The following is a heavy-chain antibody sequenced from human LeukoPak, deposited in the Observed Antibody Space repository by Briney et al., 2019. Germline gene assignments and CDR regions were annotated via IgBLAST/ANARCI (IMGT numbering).Heavy chain of an antibody. CDR2: IYSGGST. D-gene: IGHD6-19*01. J-gene: IGHJ4*02. CDR3: ARAEGYSSGWYVPDY. Sequence: GGSLRLSCAASGFTFSSYAMSWVRQAPGKGLEWVSVIYSGGSTYYADSVKGRFTISRDNSKNTLYLQMNSLRAEDTAVYYCARAEGYSSGWYVPDYWGQGTLVTVSS. V-gene: IGHV3-66*01. CDR1: GFTFSSYA.